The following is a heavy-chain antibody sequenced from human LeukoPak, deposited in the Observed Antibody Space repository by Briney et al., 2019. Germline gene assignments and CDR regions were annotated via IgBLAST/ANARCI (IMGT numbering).Heavy chain of an antibody. J-gene: IGHJ4*02. CDR3: ARDLSGSRQPFDY. CDR1: GGTFSSYA. V-gene: IGHV1-69*13. CDR2: IITIFGTA. Sequence: SVKVSCKASGGTFSSYAISWVRQAPGQGLEWMGGIITIFGTANYAQKFQGRVTITADESTSTAYMELSSLRSEDTAVYYCARDLSGSRQPFDYWGQGTLVTVSS. D-gene: IGHD1-26*01.